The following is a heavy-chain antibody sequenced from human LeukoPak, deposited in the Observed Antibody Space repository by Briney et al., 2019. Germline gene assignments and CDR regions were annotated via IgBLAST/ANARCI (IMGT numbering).Heavy chain of an antibody. CDR3: ARGGGYSYASFDY. Sequence: PGGSLRLSCAASGFTFDDYAMHWVRQAPGKGLVWVSRINSDGSSTGYADSVKGRFTISRDNAKNTLYLQMNSLRAEDTAVYYCARGGGYSYASFDYWGQGTLVTVSS. CDR2: INSDGSST. CDR1: GFTFDDYA. J-gene: IGHJ4*02. V-gene: IGHV3-74*01. D-gene: IGHD5-18*01.